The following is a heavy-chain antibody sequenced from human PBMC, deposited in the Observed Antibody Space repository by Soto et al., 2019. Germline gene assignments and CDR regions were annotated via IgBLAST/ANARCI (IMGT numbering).Heavy chain of an antibody. CDR3: ARASSSNCLDY. CDR2: IWYDGSNK. V-gene: IGHV3-33*01. D-gene: IGHD2-2*01. Sequence: QVQLVESGGGVVQPGRSLRLSCTASGFTFSNYGMHWVRQAPGKGLEWVALIWYDGSNKYYVDSVKGRFTISRDNSKLTLYLQMNSLRAEATALYYCARASSSNCLDYWGQGTLLTVSS. CDR1: GFTFSNYG. J-gene: IGHJ4*02.